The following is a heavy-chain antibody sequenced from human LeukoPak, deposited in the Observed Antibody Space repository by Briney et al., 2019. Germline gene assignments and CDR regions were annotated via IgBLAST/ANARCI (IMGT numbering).Heavy chain of an antibody. Sequence: PGGSLRLSCAASGFTFSSYSMNWVRQAPGKGLEWVSSISSSSSYIYYADSVKGRFTISRDNAENSLYLQMNSLRVEDTAVYYCARAPTVLVGYCSSSSCQADYWGQGTLVTVSS. D-gene: IGHD2-2*01. J-gene: IGHJ4*02. V-gene: IGHV3-21*01. CDR1: GFTFSSYS. CDR3: ARAPTVLVGYCSSSSCQADY. CDR2: ISSSSSYI.